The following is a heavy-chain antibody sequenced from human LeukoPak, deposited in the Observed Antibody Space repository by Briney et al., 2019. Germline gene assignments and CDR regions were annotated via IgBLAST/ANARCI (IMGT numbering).Heavy chain of an antibody. D-gene: IGHD2-2*01. J-gene: IGHJ4*02. CDR1: EFIFSNYW. Sequence: GVSLRLSCAASEFIFSNYWMSWVRQGPGEGPEWVANINQGGSEKYYVDSVKGRFTISRDNAKNSLDLQMNSLRVEDTAIYYCARLVVPPGNRGWYYEHWGQGTLVTVSS. CDR3: ARLVVPPGNRGWYYEH. CDR2: INQGGSEK. V-gene: IGHV3-7*03.